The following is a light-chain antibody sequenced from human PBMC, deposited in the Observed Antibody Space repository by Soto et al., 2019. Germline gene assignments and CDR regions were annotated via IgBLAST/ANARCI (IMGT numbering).Light chain of an antibody. CDR2: DAS. Sequence: DIQMTQSPSTLSASVGDRVTITCRASQGIVRWLAWYQQKPGKAPKLLIYDASSLESGVPSRFSGSGAGTEFTLTISSLQPDDCATYYCQHYYGFSRTFGQGTRVEIK. J-gene: IGKJ1*01. V-gene: IGKV1-5*01. CDR1: QGIVRW. CDR3: QHYYGFSRT.